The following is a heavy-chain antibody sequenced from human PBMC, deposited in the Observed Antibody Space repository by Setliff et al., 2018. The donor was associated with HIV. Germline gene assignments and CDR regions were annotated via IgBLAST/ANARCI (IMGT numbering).Heavy chain of an antibody. CDR3: TPGTLLEFPNSCDAFDV. CDR2: IKSKIDGETI. J-gene: IGHJ3*01. CDR1: GLTFNNAW. D-gene: IGHD1-1*01. V-gene: IGHV3-15*01. Sequence: GGSLRLSCAASGLTFNNAWMSWVRQAPGKGLEWVGRIKSKIDGETIDYAAPMKGRVTITRDDRRHMLYLPMNSLETDDTAVYYWTPGTLLEFPNSCDAFDVWGQGTVVTVSS.